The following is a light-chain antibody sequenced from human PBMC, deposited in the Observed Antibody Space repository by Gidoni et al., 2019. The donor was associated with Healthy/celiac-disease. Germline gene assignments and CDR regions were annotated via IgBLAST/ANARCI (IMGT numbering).Light chain of an antibody. J-gene: IGLJ2*01. V-gene: IGLV3-16*01. CDR3: LSADSSSTPVV. CDR2: KDS. CDR1: ALPKKY. Sequence: SYELTQPPSVSVSLGQMARITCSGEALPKKYAYWYQQKPGQFPVLVIYKDSERPSGIPERFSGSSSGTIVTLTISGVQAEDEADYYCLSADSSSTPVVFGGGTKLTVL.